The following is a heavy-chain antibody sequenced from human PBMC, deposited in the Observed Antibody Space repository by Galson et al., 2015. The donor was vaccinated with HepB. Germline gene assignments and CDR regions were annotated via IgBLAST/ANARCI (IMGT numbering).Heavy chain of an antibody. CDR2: MNPNSGNT. CDR1: GYTFTSYD. V-gene: IGHV1-8*01. CDR3: ARVRYYGSGSYYNPLFYYYYYYMDV. Sequence: SVKVSCKASGYTFTSYDINWVRQATGQGLEWMGWMNPNSGNTGYAQKFQGRVTMTRNTSISTAYMELSSLRSEDTAVYYCARVRYYGSGSYYNPLFYYYYYYMDVWGKGTTVTVSS. J-gene: IGHJ6*03. D-gene: IGHD3-10*01.